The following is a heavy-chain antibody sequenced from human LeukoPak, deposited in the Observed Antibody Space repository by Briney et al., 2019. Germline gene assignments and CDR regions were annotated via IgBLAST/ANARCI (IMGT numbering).Heavy chain of an antibody. J-gene: IGHJ6*03. CDR2: ITPNNGNI. Sequence: ASVTVSFKASGYTFTTYGITWVRQAPGQGREWMGWITPNNGNINYTQKFQGRFTITTDTSKTTAYMELRSLRSDDTAVYYCARGGKYYYDSSGSFYYYYMDVWGKGTTVTISS. CDR1: GYTFTTYG. CDR3: ARGGKYYYDSSGSFYYYYMDV. V-gene: IGHV1-18*01. D-gene: IGHD3-22*01.